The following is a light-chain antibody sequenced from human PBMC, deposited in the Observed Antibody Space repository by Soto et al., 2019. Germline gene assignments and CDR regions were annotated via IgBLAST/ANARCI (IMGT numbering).Light chain of an antibody. CDR3: QEYDKWLTWT. CDR2: GAS. Sequence: EIVMTQSPATLSLSPGERATLSCRASQSVSSNLAWYQQKPGQAPSLLIFGASTRATGIPARFSGSGSGTEFTLTISSLQSEDFAVYYCQEYDKWLTWTFGQGTKVDI. J-gene: IGKJ1*01. CDR1: QSVSSN. V-gene: IGKV3-15*01.